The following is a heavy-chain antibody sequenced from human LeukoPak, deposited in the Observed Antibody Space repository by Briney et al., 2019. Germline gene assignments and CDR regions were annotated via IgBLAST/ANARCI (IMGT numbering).Heavy chain of an antibody. CDR2: ISGSGGST. D-gene: IGHD4-11*01. J-gene: IGHJ4*02. V-gene: IGHV3-23*01. CDR3: AKTRLLKAGLRAYSGASLYFDY. Sequence: PGGSLRLSCAASGFTFSSYAMSWVRQAPGKGLEWVSAISGSGGSTYYADSVKGRFTISRDNSKNTLYLQMNSLRAEDTAVYYCAKTRLLKAGLRAYSGASLYFDYWGQGTLVTVSS. CDR1: GFTFSSYA.